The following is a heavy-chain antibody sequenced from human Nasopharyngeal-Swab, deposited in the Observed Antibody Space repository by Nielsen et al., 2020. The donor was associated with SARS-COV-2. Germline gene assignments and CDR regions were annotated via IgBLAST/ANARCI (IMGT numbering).Heavy chain of an antibody. CDR2: INHSGST. D-gene: IGHD6-19*01. CDR3: ARHGTQWLIRYWYFDL. Sequence: WIRQPPGKGLEWIGEINHSGSTNYNPSLKSRVTISVDTSKNQFSLKLSPVTAADTAVYYCARHGTQWLIRYWYFDLWGRGTLVTVSS. V-gene: IGHV4-34*01. J-gene: IGHJ2*01.